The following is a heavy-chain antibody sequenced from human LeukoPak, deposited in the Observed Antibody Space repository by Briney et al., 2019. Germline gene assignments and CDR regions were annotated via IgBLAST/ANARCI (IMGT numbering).Heavy chain of an antibody. CDR1: GGSFERYF. V-gene: IGHV4-59*08. J-gene: IGHJ4*02. CDR2: VYYTGST. CDR3: ASHRRSHGAEY. Sequence: PSETLSLTCTVSGGSFERYFWSWIRQPPGKGLEFLGYVYYTGSTDYSPSLKSRLTISADTAKNQFSLNLRSVTAADTAVYFCASHRRSHGAEYWGQGTLVTVSS. D-gene: IGHD5-18*01.